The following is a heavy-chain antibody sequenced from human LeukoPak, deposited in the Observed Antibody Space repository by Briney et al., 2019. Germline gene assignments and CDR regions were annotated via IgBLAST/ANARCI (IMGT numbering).Heavy chain of an antibody. CDR2: IWYDGSNK. D-gene: IGHD3-3*01. Sequence: PGGSLRLSCAASGFTFSSYGMHWVRQAPGKGLEWVAVIWYDGSNKYYADSVKGRFTISRDNSKNTLYLQMNSLRAEDTAVYYCATQNHPHYDSWSGYSTYYYYYGMDVWGQGTTVTVSS. CDR1: GFTFSSYG. V-gene: IGHV3-33*01. J-gene: IGHJ6*02. CDR3: ATQNHPHYDSWSGYSTYYYYYGMDV.